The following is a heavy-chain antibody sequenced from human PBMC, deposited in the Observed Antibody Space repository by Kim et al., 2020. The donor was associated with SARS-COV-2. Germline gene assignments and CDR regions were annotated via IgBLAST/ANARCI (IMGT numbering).Heavy chain of an antibody. CDR2: ISYDGSNK. CDR1: GFTFSGYA. CDR3: ARSYSGSYWGYFDY. D-gene: IGHD1-26*01. V-gene: IGHV3-30*04. Sequence: GGSLRLPCAASGFTFSGYAMHWVRQAPGKGLEWVALISYDGSNKFYADSVKGRFTISRDNSKNTLFLQMNSLRAEDTAVYYCARSYSGSYWGYFDYWGQG. J-gene: IGHJ4*02.